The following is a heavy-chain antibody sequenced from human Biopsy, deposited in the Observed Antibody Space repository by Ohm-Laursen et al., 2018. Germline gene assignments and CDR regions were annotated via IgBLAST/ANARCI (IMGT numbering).Heavy chain of an antibody. CDR3: ARGDYLDSNGYFWFDP. J-gene: IGHJ5*02. D-gene: IGHD3-22*01. V-gene: IGHV4-31*01. Sequence: TLSLTCAVSGGSISSGGSYWSWLRQGPGKGLEWIGYLFNSANTYYNPSLKNLITISGDTSKNQFSLKLNSVTAADTAVYYCARGDYLDSNGYFWFDPWGQGTLVTVSS. CDR2: LFNSANT. CDR1: GGSISSGGSY.